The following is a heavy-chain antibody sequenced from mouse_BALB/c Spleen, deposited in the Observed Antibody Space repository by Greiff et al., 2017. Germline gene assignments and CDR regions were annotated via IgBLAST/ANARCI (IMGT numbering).Heavy chain of an antibody. CDR1: GYSITSDYA. J-gene: IGHJ1*01. V-gene: IGHV3-2*02. CDR3: AKLRLQYFDV. D-gene: IGHD1-2*01. Sequence: EVQGVGSGPGLVKPSQSLSLTCTVPGYSITSDYAWNWIRQFPGNKLEWMGYISYSGSTSYNPSLKSRISITRDTSKNQFFLQLNSVTTEDTATYYCAKLRLQYFDVWGAGTTVTVSS. CDR2: ISYSGST.